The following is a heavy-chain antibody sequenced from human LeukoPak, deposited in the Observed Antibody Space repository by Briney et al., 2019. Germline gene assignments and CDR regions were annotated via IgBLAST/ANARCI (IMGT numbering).Heavy chain of an antibody. CDR1: GGSFSGYY. D-gene: IGHD6-19*01. J-gene: IGHJ4*02. CDR3: ARGHPYRQWLEY. CDR2: INHSGST. Sequence: SSETLSLTCAVYGGSFSGYYWSWIRQPPGKGLEWIGEINHSGSTNYNPSLKSRVTISVDTSKNQFSLKLSSVTAADTAVYYCARGHPYRQWLEYWGQGTLVTVSS. V-gene: IGHV4-34*01.